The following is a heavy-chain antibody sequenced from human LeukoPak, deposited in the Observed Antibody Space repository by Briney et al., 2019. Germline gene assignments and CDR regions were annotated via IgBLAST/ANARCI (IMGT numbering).Heavy chain of an antibody. D-gene: IGHD4-23*01. Sequence: GGSLRLSCAASGFTFSSYGMHWVRQAPGKGLEWVAVISYDGSNKYYADSVKGRFTISRDNSKNTLYLQMNSLRAEGTAVYYCAKDLTTVVTWYFDYWGQGTLVTVSS. V-gene: IGHV3-30*18. CDR1: GFTFSSYG. CDR3: AKDLTTVVTWYFDY. CDR2: ISYDGSNK. J-gene: IGHJ4*02.